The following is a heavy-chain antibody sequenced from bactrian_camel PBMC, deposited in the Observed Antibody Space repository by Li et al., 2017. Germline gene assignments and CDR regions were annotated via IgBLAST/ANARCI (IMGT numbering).Heavy chain of an antibody. CDR2: ITNGGGTT. J-gene: IGHJ4*01. Sequence: VQLLESGGGLVRPGGSLRLSCAASGLPLSSYWMYWVRQAPGKGLEWVSTITNGGGTTYYADSVKGRFTLSEDSAKNTMYLQMHSLKPDDTAVYYCVRFGSQFATLASSAVNWGQGTQVTVS. CDR1: GLPLSSYW. D-gene: IGHD1*01. V-gene: IGHV3S1*01. CDR3: VRFGSQFATLASSAVN.